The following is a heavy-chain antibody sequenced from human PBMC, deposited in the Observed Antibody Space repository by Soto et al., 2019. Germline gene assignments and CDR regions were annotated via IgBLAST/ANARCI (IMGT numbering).Heavy chain of an antibody. Sequence: QVQLVQSGAEVKKPGSSVKVSCKASGGTFSSYAISWVRQAPGQGLEWMGGIIPIFGTANYAKKFQGRVTNSADESTSTAYMELSSLRSEDTAVYSCAEYGGAGAPFDPWGQGTLVTFSS. CDR1: GGTFSSYA. CDR2: IIPIFGTA. CDR3: AEYGGAGAPFDP. V-gene: IGHV1-69*12. D-gene: IGHD6-19*01. J-gene: IGHJ5*02.